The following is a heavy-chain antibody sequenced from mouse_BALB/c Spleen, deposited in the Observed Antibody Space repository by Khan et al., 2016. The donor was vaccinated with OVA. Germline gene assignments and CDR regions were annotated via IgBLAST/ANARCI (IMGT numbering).Heavy chain of an antibody. V-gene: IGHV2-2*02. CDR2: IWSAGST. J-gene: IGHJ3*01. D-gene: IGHD2-4*01. CDR1: GFSLTNYS. Sequence: QVQLKQSGPGLVQPSQSLSITCTVSGFSLTNYSVHWVRQSPGKGLEWLGVIWSAGSTDYNAAFISRLTIRKDNSRSQVSFKMNSLQPNDTAIYYCAMRGYDYGRGALLADWGQGTLVTVSA. CDR3: AMRGYDYGRGALLAD.